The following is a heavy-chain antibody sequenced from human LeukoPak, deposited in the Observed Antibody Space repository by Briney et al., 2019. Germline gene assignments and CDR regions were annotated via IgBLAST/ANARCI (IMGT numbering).Heavy chain of an antibody. V-gene: IGHV3-30*02. D-gene: IGHD6-6*01. CDR1: GFTFSSYG. CDR2: IRYDGSNK. J-gene: IGHJ3*02. Sequence: GGSLRLSCAASGFTFSSYGMHWVRQAPGKGLEWVAFIRYDGSNKYYADSVKGRFTISRDNSKNTLYLQMNSLRAEDTAVYYCAKQISSLEAFDIWGQGTMVTVSS. CDR3: AKQISSLEAFDI.